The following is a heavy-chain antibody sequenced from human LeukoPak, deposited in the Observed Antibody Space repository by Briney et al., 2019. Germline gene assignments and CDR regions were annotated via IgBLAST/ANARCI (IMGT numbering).Heavy chain of an antibody. J-gene: IGHJ4*02. V-gene: IGHV4-59*01. CDR1: GGSISSYY. CDR3: ARDSGGYSNYPNGYYFDY. D-gene: IGHD4-11*01. Sequence: SETLPLTCTVSGGSISSYYWSWIRQPPGKGLEWIGYIYYSGSTNYNPSLKSRVTISVDTSKNQFSLKLSSVTAADTAVYYCARDSGGYSNYPNGYYFDYWGQGTLVTVSS. CDR2: IYYSGST.